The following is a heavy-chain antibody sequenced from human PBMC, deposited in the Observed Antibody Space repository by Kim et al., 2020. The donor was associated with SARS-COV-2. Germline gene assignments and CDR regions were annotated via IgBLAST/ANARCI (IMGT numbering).Heavy chain of an antibody. CDR3: TRRTYSSSPFDP. V-gene: IGHV4-39*01. D-gene: IGHD6-6*01. J-gene: IGHJ5*02. Sequence: YNPTLKSRVTISLDTSKNQFSLRLSSVTAADTAVYYCTRRTYSSSPFDPWGQGTLVTVSS.